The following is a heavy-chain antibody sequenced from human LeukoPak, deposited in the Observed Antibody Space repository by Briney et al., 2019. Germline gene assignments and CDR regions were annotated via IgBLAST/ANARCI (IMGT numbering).Heavy chain of an antibody. J-gene: IGHJ6*02. CDR3: AREGQNSWSYYYYYGMDV. D-gene: IGHD6-13*01. V-gene: IGHV1-2*02. CDR1: GYTFTGYY. Sequence: ASVKVSCKASGYTFTGYYMHWVRQAPGQGLEWMGWINPNSGGTNYAQKLQGRVTMTTDTSTSTAYMELRSLRSDDTAVYYCAREGQNSWSYYYYYGMDVWGQGTTVTVSS. CDR2: INPNSGGT.